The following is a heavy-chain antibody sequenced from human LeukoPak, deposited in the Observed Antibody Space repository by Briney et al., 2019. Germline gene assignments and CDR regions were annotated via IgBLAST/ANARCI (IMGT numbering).Heavy chain of an antibody. D-gene: IGHD6-13*01. CDR3: VRGQATAWGLDY. V-gene: IGHV3-74*01. CDR2: ISTDARTI. Sequence: GGSLRLSCAASGFTFSSNWMHWVRQGPGKGLVWVSHISTDARTITYADFVKGRFTISRDNAKNTLYLQMNSLRGEDTALYYCVRGQATAWGLDYWGQGTLVTVSS. CDR1: GFTFSSNW. J-gene: IGHJ4*02.